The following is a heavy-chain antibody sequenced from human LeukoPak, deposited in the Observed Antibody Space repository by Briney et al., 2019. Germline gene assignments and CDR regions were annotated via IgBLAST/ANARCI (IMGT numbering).Heavy chain of an antibody. CDR3: ARGAAGTTPDYYYFGLDV. Sequence: GESLKISCKGSGYRFTDYWIGWVAQMPGKGLEWMGIIYPGDSDTRYSPSFQGQVTISADKSINTAHLRWSSLRASDTAMYYCARGAAGTTPDYYYFGLDVWGQGTTVRVSS. V-gene: IGHV5-51*01. D-gene: IGHD1-7*01. CDR1: GYRFTDYW. CDR2: IYPGDSDT. J-gene: IGHJ6*02.